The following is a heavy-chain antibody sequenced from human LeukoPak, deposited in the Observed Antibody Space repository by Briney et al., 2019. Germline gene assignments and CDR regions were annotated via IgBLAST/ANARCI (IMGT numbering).Heavy chain of an antibody. V-gene: IGHV1-69*04. CDR2: IIPIFGIA. D-gene: IGHD3-10*01. Sequence: SVKVSCKASGGTFSSYAISWVRQAPGQGLEWMGRIIPIFGIANYAQKFQGRVTITADKSTSTAYRELSSLRSEDTAVYYCARDRDSGSYGFFDPWGQGTLVTVSS. CDR1: GGTFSSYA. J-gene: IGHJ5*02. CDR3: ARDRDSGSYGFFDP.